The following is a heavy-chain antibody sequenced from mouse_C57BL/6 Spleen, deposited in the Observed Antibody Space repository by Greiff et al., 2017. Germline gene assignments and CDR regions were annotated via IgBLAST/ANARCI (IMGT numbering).Heavy chain of an antibody. CDR3: AKNDGYYGYYAMDY. CDR1: GFSLTSYG. J-gene: IGHJ4*01. V-gene: IGHV2-5*01. Sequence: QVQLQQSGPGLVQPSQSLSITCTVSGFSLTSYGVHWVRQSPGKGLEWLGVIWRGGSTDYNAAFMSRLSITKDNSKSQVFFKMNSLQADDTAIYYCAKNDGYYGYYAMDYWGQGTSVTVSS. D-gene: IGHD2-3*01. CDR2: IWRGGST.